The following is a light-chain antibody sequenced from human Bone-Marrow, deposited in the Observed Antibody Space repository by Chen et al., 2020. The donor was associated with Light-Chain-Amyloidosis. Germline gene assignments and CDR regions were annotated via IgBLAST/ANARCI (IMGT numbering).Light chain of an antibody. CDR3: RSYTMTNTRV. V-gene: IGLV2-14*01. J-gene: IGLJ1*01. CDR1: SSDVGEDNH. Sequence: QSALNQPPSLSGSPGKSITIPCTGTSSDVGEDNHVSWYQQHPDKAPKLMIYEVTNRPSLVTDRPSGSWSDNTASRTISGLQTADDADYFGRSYTMTNTRVFGIGTRLTDL. CDR2: EVT.